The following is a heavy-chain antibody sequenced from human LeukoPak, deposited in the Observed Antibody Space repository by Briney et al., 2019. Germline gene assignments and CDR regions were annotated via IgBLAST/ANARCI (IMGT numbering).Heavy chain of an antibody. CDR2: IIPIFGTA. D-gene: IGHD6-13*01. V-gene: IGHV1-69*13. Sequence: SVKVSCKASGGTFSSYAISWVRQAPGQGLEWMGGIIPIFGTANYAQKFQGRVTITADESTSTAYMELSSLRSEDTAVDYCARGAAAGYYYYYYMDVWGKGTTVTVSS. CDR1: GGTFSSYA. J-gene: IGHJ6*03. CDR3: ARGAAAGYYYYYYMDV.